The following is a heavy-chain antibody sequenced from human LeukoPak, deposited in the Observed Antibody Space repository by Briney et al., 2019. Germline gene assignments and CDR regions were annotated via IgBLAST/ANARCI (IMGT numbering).Heavy chain of an antibody. CDR1: GFTFSSYG. J-gene: IGHJ3*02. V-gene: IGHV3-33*08. D-gene: IGHD6-13*01. CDR2: IWPNGSNK. CDR3: VGELLTAAGTIGAFDI. Sequence: GGSLRLSCAASGFTFSSYGMHWVRQAPGKGLEWVAVIWPNGSNKYHADSVKGRFTISRDNSKSTLFLQMSSLAAEDTAVYYCVGELLTAAGTIGAFDIWGRGTMVTVSS.